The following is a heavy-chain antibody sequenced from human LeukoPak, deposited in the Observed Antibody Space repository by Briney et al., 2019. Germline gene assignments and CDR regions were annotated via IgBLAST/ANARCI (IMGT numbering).Heavy chain of an antibody. CDR2: FDLEDGDGER. J-gene: IGHJ4*02. D-gene: IGHD1-26*01. V-gene: IGHV1-24*01. CDR1: GYSPTEIS. CDR3: AVGDPYQLHEE. Sequence: ASVKVSCKVSGYSPTEISKYWVRQAPGKGLEWMGGFDLEDGDGERFYGQKFESRLTMTEVTSKDTVYMELSSLSLDDTAVDYCAVGDPYQLHEEWGQGTLVTVSS.